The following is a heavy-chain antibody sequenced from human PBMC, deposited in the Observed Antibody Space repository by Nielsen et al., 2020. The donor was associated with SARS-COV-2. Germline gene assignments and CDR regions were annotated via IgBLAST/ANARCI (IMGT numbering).Heavy chain of an antibody. D-gene: IGHD2-15*01. Sequence: GGSLRLSCAASGFTFSSYSMNWVRQAPGKGLEWVSSISSSSSYIYYADSVKGRFTISRDNAKNSLYLQMNSLRAEDTAVYYCARDRWSPGAFDIWGQGTMVTVSS. CDR1: GFTFSSYS. V-gene: IGHV3-21*01. CDR2: ISSSSSYI. J-gene: IGHJ3*02. CDR3: ARDRWSPGAFDI.